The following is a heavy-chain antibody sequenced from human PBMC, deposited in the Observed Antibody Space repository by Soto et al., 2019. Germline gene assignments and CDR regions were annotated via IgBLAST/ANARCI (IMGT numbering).Heavy chain of an antibody. Sequence: EVQLVESGGGLVQPGGSLRLSCAASGFTVSSNYMSWVRQAPGKGLERVSIIYSGGTTYYADSVKGRFTISRDNSKNALYPQMNSLRAEDTAVYYCARAGISQAAAGSLDCCPIDSWGQGTLVTVSS. CDR1: GFTVSSNY. CDR3: ARAGISQAAAGSLDCCPIDS. D-gene: IGHD6-13*01. CDR2: IYSGGTT. J-gene: IGHJ4*02. V-gene: IGHV3-66*01.